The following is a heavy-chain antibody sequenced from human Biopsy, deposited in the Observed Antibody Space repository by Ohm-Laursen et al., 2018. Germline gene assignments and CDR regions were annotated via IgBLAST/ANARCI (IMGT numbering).Heavy chain of an antibody. CDR3: ARADASTFDS. V-gene: IGHV1-46*01. J-gene: IGHJ4*02. CDR2: INPGSGDT. CDR1: GYSFTSYY. Sequence: ASVKVSCKASGYSFTSYYLHWVRQAPGQGLEWMGLINPGSGDTILAQKFQGRVSLTRDTSADTAYMKLTSLTSEDTATYYCARADASTFDSWGQGTLATVSS.